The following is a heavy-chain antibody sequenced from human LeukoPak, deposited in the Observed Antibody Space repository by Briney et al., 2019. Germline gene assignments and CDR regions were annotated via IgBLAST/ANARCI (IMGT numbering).Heavy chain of an antibody. V-gene: IGHV3-30*04. J-gene: IGHJ4*02. D-gene: IGHD6-13*01. CDR2: ISYDGSDK. CDR1: GFTFGSYA. CDR3: ARGTIAAAGRFDY. Sequence: PGRSLRLSCAASGFTFGSYAMHWVRQAPGKGLEWVAVISYDGSDKYYADSVKGRFTISRDNSKNTLYLQMNSLRAEDTAVYYCARGTIAAAGRFDYWGQGTLVTVSS.